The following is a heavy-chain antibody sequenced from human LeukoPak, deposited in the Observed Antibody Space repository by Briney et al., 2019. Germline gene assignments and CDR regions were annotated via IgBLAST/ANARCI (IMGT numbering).Heavy chain of an antibody. D-gene: IGHD3-10*01. CDR3: ARGPYYYGSGSYYLPWFDP. CDR1: GGSISSYY. V-gene: IGHV4-59*01. Sequence: PSETLSLTCTVSGGSISSYYWSWLRQPPGKGLEWIGYIYYSGSTNYNPSLKSRVTISVDTSKNQFSLKLSSVTAADTAVYYCARGPYYYGSGSYYLPWFDPWGQGTLVTVSS. CDR2: IYYSGST. J-gene: IGHJ5*02.